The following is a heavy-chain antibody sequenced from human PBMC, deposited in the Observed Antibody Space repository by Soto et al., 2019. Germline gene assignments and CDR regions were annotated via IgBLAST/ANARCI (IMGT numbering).Heavy chain of an antibody. D-gene: IGHD3-22*01. CDR2: IDPSDSQT. Sequence: ESVKISMKGCGYSFAGYWITWVRQKPGKGLEWMGRIDPSDSQTYYSPSFRGHVTISVTKSITTVFLQWSSLRASDTAMYYCARQIYDSDTGPNFQYYFDSWGQGTPVTVSS. CDR1: GYSFAGYW. J-gene: IGHJ4*02. V-gene: IGHV5-10-1*01. CDR3: ARQIYDSDTGPNFQYYFDS.